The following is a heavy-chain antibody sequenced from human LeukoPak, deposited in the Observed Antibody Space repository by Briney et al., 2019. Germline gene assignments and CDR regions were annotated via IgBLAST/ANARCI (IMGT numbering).Heavy chain of an antibody. CDR2: ISPNSGAT. V-gene: IGHV1-2*06. Sequence: GASVKVSCKASGYTFTGYYMHWVRLVPGQGLEWMGRISPNSGATNYAEKFRGRVTMARDTSINTVYMEMSSLRSDDTAVYYCARDLWGWGSDYLDYWGQGTLVTVSS. J-gene: IGHJ4*02. D-gene: IGHD4/OR15-4a*01. CDR1: GYTFTGYY. CDR3: ARDLWGWGSDYLDY.